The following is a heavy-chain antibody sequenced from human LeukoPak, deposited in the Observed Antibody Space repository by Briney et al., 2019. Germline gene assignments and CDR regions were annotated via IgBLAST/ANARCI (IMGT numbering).Heavy chain of an antibody. CDR2: ISSSSSYI. D-gene: IGHD1-26*01. Sequence: GGSLRLSCAPSGFTFSSYSMNWVRQAPGKGLEWVSSISSSSSYIYYADSVKGRFTISRDNAKNSLYLQMNSLRAEDTAVYYCAREGLGSYYFDYWGQGTLVTVSS. V-gene: IGHV3-21*01. CDR1: GFTFSSYS. CDR3: AREGLGSYYFDY. J-gene: IGHJ4*02.